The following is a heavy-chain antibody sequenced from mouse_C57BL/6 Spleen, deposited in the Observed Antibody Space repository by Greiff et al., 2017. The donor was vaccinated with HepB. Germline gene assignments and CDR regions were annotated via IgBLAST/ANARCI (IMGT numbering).Heavy chain of an antibody. CDR3: AREDYYGSRFAY. CDR1: GYTFTTYP. D-gene: IGHD1-1*01. J-gene: IGHJ3*01. CDR2: FHPYNDDT. Sequence: QVHVKQSGAELVKPGASVKMSCKASGYTFTTYPIEWMKQNHGKSLEWIGNFHPYNDDTKYNEKFKGKATLTVEKSSSTVYLELSRLTSDDSAVYYCAREDYYGSRFAYWGQGTLVTVSA. V-gene: IGHV1-47*01.